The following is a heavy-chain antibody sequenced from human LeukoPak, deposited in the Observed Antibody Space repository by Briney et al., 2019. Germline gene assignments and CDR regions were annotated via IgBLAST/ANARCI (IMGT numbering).Heavy chain of an antibody. V-gene: IGHV3-30*18. Sequence: PGGSLRLSCAASGFTFNNFDIHWVRQAPGKGLEWVAVISYDGSNKYYADSVKGRFTISRDNSKNTLYLQMNSLRSEDTAVYYCAKEAGKGYSYGHRPHYGMDVWGQGTPVTVSS. CDR1: GFTFNNFD. CDR3: AKEAGKGYSYGHRPHYGMDV. CDR2: ISYDGSNK. D-gene: IGHD5-18*01. J-gene: IGHJ6*02.